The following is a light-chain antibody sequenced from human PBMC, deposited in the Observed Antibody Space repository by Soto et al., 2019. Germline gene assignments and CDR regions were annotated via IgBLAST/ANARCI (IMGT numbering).Light chain of an antibody. CDR1: QSVSSY. J-gene: IGKJ5*01. Sequence: EIVLTQSPATLSLSPGERATLSCRASQSVSSYLAWYQQKPGQAPRLLIYDASNRTTGIPARFSGSGSGTDFTLTISILAPEDFAVYYCQQRNNWPRGTFGQGTRLEIK. CDR2: DAS. V-gene: IGKV3-11*01. CDR3: QQRNNWPRGT.